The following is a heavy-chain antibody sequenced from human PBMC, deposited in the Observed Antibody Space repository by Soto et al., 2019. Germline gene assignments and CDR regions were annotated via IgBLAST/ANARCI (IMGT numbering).Heavy chain of an antibody. CDR3: AEGRDSAIRLYYYYGMDV. Sequence: SVKVSCKASGGTFSSYAISWVRQAPGQGLEWMGGIIPIFGTANYAQKFQGRVTITADESTSTAYMELSSLRSEDTAVYYCAEGRDSAIRLYYYYGMDVWGQGTTVTVSS. CDR2: IIPIFGTA. J-gene: IGHJ6*02. CDR1: GGTFSSYA. V-gene: IGHV1-69*13. D-gene: IGHD5-18*01.